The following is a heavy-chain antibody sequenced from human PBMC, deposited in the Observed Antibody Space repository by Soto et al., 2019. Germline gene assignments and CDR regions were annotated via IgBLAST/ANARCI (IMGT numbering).Heavy chain of an antibody. D-gene: IGHD5-12*01. CDR3: ARPVDGYNPWFDP. Sequence: SETLSLTCTVSGGSISSYYWSWIRQPPGKGLEWIGYIYYSGSTNYNPSLKSRVTISVDTSKNQFSLKLSSVTAADTAVYYCARPVDGYNPWFDPWGQGTLVTVSS. J-gene: IGHJ5*02. CDR2: IYYSGST. CDR1: GGSISSYY. V-gene: IGHV4-59*01.